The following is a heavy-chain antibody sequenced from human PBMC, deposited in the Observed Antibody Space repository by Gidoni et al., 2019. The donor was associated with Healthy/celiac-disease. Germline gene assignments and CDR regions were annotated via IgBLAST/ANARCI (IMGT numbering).Heavy chain of an antibody. CDR2: LTGSGGIT. D-gene: IGHD6-19*01. CDR3: AKGGYSSGWHYGMDV. Sequence: DVKLLVSGGGLVQTGGSLRLPCAASGFTFAGYAMNWVRQAPGKGLEWVSALTGSGGITYYADSVKGRLTVSRDKSKNTLYLQMNSLRAEDTAVYYCAKGGYSSGWHYGMDVWGQGTTVTVSS. CDR1: GFTFAGYA. V-gene: IGHV3-23*01. J-gene: IGHJ6*02.